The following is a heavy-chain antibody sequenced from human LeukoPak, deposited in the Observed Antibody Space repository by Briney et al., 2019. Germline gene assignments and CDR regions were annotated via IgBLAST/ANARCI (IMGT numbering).Heavy chain of an antibody. Sequence: PGGSLRLSCAASGFTFSSSAMTWVCQSPRKGLEWVSTISAGGGSTFFADSVKGRFTISRDNSKNTLYLHMNSLRAEDTVVYYCAKRRYGDYGDFDYWGQGTLVTVSS. D-gene: IGHD4-17*01. V-gene: IGHV3-23*01. J-gene: IGHJ4*02. CDR3: AKRRYGDYGDFDY. CDR2: ISAGGGST. CDR1: GFTFSSSA.